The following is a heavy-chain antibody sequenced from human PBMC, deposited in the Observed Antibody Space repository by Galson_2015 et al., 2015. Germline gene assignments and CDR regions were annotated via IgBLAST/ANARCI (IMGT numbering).Heavy chain of an antibody. CDR2: IDWDDDK. CDR1: GFSLSTDGMR. D-gene: IGHD3-10*01. Sequence: PALVKPTQTLTLTCTFSGFSLSTDGMRMTWIRQPPGKALEWLARIDWDDDKFYTPSLKPRLSISKDTSKNQVVLTMTNMDPVDTPTYYCARTVRGSRTYYIAYWGQGTLVPVPS. J-gene: IGHJ4*02. V-gene: IGHV2-70*04. CDR3: ARTVRGSRTYYIAY.